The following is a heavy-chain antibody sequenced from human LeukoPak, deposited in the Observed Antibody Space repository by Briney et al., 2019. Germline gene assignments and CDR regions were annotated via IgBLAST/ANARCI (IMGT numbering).Heavy chain of an antibody. V-gene: IGHV3-23*01. CDR3: AKAPLRFLDHYYYIDV. J-gene: IGHJ6*03. CDR1: GFPFTNYA. CDR2: LSGSGSST. D-gene: IGHD4-17*01. Sequence: GGSLRLSCATSGFPFTNYAMSLVRQAPGKGLEWVSALSGSGSSTYYADSVKGRFTISRDTSNNTLYLQMSSLRVEDTALYYCAKAPLRFLDHYYYIDVWGKGTTVTV.